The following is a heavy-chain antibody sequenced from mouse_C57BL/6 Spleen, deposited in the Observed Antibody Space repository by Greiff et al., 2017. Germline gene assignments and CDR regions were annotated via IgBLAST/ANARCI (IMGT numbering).Heavy chain of an antibody. J-gene: IGHJ2*01. V-gene: IGHV1-18*01. CDR3: ARWGPTTGSYFDD. D-gene: IGHD1-1*01. Sequence: EVQLQQSGPELVKPGASVKIPCKASGYTFTDYNMDWVNQSHGKSLEWIGDINPNNGGTIYNQKFKGKATLTVDKSISRDYMERRSLTTEDTAVEYCARWGPTTGSYFDDGGQGTTRTVSS. CDR1: GYTFTDYN. CDR2: INPNNGGT.